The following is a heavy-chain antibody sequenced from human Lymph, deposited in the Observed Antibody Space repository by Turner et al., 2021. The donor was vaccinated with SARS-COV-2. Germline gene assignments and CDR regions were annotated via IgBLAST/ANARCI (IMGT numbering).Heavy chain of an antibody. J-gene: IGHJ3*02. CDR3: ARSLGYSSGWYGDAFDI. V-gene: IGHV1-2*02. Sequence: QVQLVQSGAEVKKPGASVKVSCKASGYTFTGYYVHWVRQAPGQGVEWMGWINPNSGGTDYAQNLQGRVTMTRDTSISTAYMELSRLSSDDTAVYYCARSLGYSSGWYGDAFDIWGLGTMVTVSS. CDR2: INPNSGGT. CDR1: GYTFTGYY. D-gene: IGHD6-19*01.